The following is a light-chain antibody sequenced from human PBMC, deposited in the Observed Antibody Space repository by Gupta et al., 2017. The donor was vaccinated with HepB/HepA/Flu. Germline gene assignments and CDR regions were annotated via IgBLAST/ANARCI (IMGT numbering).Light chain of an antibody. CDR1: QSLLSSDGNTF. CDR2: KVS. J-gene: IGKJ1*01. Sequence: DVLMTQSPLSLPATLGQPASISCRSSQSLLSSDGNTFLTWFQQRPGQSPRRLIYKVSIRDSGVPDRFSGSGSGTDFTLKISRVEAEDVAIYYCMQGAHWPWTFGQGTKVEIK. CDR3: MQGAHWPWT. V-gene: IGKV2-30*01.